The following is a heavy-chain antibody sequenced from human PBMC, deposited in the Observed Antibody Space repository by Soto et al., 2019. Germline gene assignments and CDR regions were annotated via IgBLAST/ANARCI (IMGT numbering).Heavy chain of an antibody. CDR2: IVVGSGNT. D-gene: IGHD2-15*01. V-gene: IGHV1-58*01. CDR1: GFTFTSSA. Sequence: VASVKVSCKASGFTFTSSAVQWVRQARGQRLEWIGWIVVGSGNTNYAQKFQERVTITRDMSTSTAYMELSSLRSEDTAVYYCAAVPYCSGGSCYPWYFDYWGQGTLVTVSS. CDR3: AAVPYCSGGSCYPWYFDY. J-gene: IGHJ4*02.